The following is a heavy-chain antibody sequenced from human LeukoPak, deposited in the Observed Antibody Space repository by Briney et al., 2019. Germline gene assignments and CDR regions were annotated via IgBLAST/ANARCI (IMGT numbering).Heavy chain of an antibody. CDR2: ISGSGGST. V-gene: IGHV3-23*01. Sequence: PGGSLRLSCAASGFTFSSYAMSWVRRAPGKGLEWVSAISGSGGSTYYADSVKGRFTISRDNAKNSLYLQMNSLRAEDTAVYYCASLSGSYSFDYWGQGTLVTVSS. J-gene: IGHJ4*02. CDR3: ASLSGSYSFDY. CDR1: GFTFSSYA. D-gene: IGHD1-26*01.